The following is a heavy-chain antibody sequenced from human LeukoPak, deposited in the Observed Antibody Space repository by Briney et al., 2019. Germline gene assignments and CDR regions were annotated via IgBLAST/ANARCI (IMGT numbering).Heavy chain of an antibody. J-gene: IGHJ5*02. CDR1: GGSISSYY. CDR2: IYYSGST. V-gene: IGHV4-59*01. D-gene: IGHD3-22*01. CDR3: ARDHSSGKYNWFDP. Sequence: SETLSPACTVSGGSISSYYWSWIRQPPGKGLEWIGYIYYSGSTNYNPSLKSRVTISVDTSKNQFSLKLSSVTAADTAVYYCARDHSSGKYNWFDPWGQGTLVTVSS.